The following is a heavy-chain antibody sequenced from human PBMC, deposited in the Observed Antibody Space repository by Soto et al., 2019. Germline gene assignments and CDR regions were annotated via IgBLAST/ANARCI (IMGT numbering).Heavy chain of an antibody. D-gene: IGHD5-12*01. J-gene: IGHJ4*02. CDR1: GFTVSSNY. CDR2: IYSGGRT. Sequence: EVQLVESGGGLVQPGGSLRLSCAASGFTVSSNYMTWVRQAPGKGLEWVSFIYSGGRTYYADSVTGRFTISRDNSKNTLYLQMNSLRAEDAAVYYCAKDSCGYGIDYWGQGTQVIVSS. V-gene: IGHV3-66*01. CDR3: AKDSCGYGIDY.